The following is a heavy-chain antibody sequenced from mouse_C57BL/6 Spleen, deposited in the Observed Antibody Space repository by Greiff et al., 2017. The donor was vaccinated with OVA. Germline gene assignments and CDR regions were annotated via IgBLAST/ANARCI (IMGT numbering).Heavy chain of an antibody. CDR3: ARYTYGSSLYYAMDY. CDR2: IYPGSGSN. V-gene: IGHV1-55*01. J-gene: IGHJ4*01. D-gene: IGHD1-1*01. CDR1: GYTFTSYW. Sequence: QVQLQQPGAELVKPGASVKMSCKASGYTFTSYWITWVKQRPGQGLEWIGDIYPGSGSNNYNEKFKSKATLTVDTSSSTAYMQLSSLTSEDSAVYYCARYTYGSSLYYAMDYWGQGTSVTVSS.